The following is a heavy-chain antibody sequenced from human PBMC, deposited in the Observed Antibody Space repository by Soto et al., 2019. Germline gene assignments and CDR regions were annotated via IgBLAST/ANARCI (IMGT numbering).Heavy chain of an antibody. V-gene: IGHV1-2*04. CDR2: INPNSGGT. D-gene: IGHD2-8*01. J-gene: IGHJ4*02. Sequence: ASVKVSCKASGYTFTGYYMHWVRQAPGQGLEWMGWINPNSGGTNYAQKFQGWVTMTRDTSTSTAYMELSSLRSDDTAVYYCARDPRSQMGDFDYWGQGTLVTVSS. CDR3: ARDPRSQMGDFDY. CDR1: GYTFTGYY.